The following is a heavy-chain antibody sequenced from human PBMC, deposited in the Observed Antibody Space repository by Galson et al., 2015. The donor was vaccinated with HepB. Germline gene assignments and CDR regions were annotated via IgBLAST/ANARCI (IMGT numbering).Heavy chain of an antibody. V-gene: IGHV3-30*03. J-gene: IGHJ6*02. CDR2: ISYDGSNK. CDR1: GFTFSSYG. CDR3: ASYYDFWSGSGSWLDV. Sequence: SLRLSCAASGFTFSSYGMHWVRQAPGKGLEWVAVISYDGSNKYYADSVKGRFTISRDNSKNTLYLQMNSLRAEDTAVYYCASYYDFWSGSGSWLDVWGQGTTVTVSS. D-gene: IGHD3-3*01.